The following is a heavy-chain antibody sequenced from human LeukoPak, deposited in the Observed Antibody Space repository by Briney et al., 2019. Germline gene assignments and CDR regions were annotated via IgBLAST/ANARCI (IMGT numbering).Heavy chain of an antibody. CDR3: ANTPSGRVTMVRGVTAFDI. Sequence: SETLSLTCTVSGGSISSSSYYWGWIRQPPGKGLEWIGSIYYSGSTYYNPSLKSRVTISVDTSKNQFSLKLSSVPAADTAVYYCANTPSGRVTMVRGVTAFDIWGQGTMVTVSS. CDR1: GGSISSSSYY. CDR2: IYYSGST. J-gene: IGHJ3*02. D-gene: IGHD3-10*01. V-gene: IGHV4-39*01.